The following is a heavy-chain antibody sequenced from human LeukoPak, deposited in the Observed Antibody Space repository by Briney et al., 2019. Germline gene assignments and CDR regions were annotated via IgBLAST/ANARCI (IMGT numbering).Heavy chain of an antibody. D-gene: IGHD6-6*01. V-gene: IGHV3-21*04. CDR2: ISSSSSYI. CDR1: GFTFSSYS. Sequence: GGSLRLSCAASGFTFSSYSMNWVRQAPGKGLEWVSSISSSSSYIYYADSVKGRFTISRDNAKNSLYLQMNSLKTEDTAVYYCTSLLYSSSRGYPHHWGQGTLVTVSS. J-gene: IGHJ5*02. CDR3: TSLLYSSSRGYPHH.